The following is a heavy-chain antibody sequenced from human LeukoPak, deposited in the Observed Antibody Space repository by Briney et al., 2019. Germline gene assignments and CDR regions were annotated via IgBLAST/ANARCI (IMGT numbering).Heavy chain of an antibody. Sequence: SETLSPTCTVSGGSISRSSYYWGWIRQPPGKGLEWIGNIYYSGTTYYNPSLKSRVTISVDTSKDQFSLKLSSVTAADTAFYYCARSSYYNYDMDVWGQGTTVTVSS. CDR3: ARSSYYNYDMDV. CDR2: IYYSGTT. J-gene: IGHJ6*02. CDR1: GGSISRSSYY. V-gene: IGHV4-39*01.